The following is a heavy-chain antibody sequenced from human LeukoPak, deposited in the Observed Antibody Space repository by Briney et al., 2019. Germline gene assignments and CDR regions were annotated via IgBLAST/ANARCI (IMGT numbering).Heavy chain of an antibody. D-gene: IGHD3-10*01. CDR1: GYSISSGYY. Sequence: SETLSLTCTVSGYSISSGYYWSWIRQPPGKGLEWVGYISYSGSTNYNPSLKSRVTISVDTSKNQSSLKLSSVTAADTAIYYCARDGRAGSLFAYWGQGTLVTASS. CDR3: ARDGRAGSLFAY. V-gene: IGHV4-61*01. J-gene: IGHJ4*02. CDR2: ISYSGST.